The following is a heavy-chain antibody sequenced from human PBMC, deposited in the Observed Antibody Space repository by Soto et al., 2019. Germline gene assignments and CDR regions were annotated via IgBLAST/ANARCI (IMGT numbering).Heavy chain of an antibody. CDR1: GDPITSGGFY. V-gene: IGHV4-31*03. Sequence: QVQLQESGPGLVKPSETLSLTCTLSGDPITSGGFYWTWIRQHLAKGLEWIGYIYYSGVTYYNPSLKSRATISVDTSKNQFSLNLSSVSAADTAMYYCARDLRGRRSGRFDPWGQGTLVTVSS. CDR2: IYYSGVT. J-gene: IGHJ5*02. D-gene: IGHD3-10*01. CDR3: ARDLRGRRSGRFDP.